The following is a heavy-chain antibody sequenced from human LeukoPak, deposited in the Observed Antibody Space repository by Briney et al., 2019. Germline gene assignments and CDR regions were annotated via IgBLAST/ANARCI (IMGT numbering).Heavy chain of an antibody. J-gene: IGHJ4*02. V-gene: IGHV3-48*04. CDR3: LRQLGN. Sequence: GGSLRLSCATSGFTFSSSSMNWVRQLPGKGLEWISYISRSGNSTTYADSVKGRFTIARDNAKRAVYLQMNSLSAEDTAVYYCLRQLGNWGQGTRVTVSS. CDR1: GFTFSSSS. D-gene: IGHD1-26*01. CDR2: ISRSGNST.